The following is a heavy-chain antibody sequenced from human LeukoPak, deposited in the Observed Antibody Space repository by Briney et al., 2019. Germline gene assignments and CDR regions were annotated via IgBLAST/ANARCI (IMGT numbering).Heavy chain of an antibody. Sequence: PSETLSLTCTVSGGSISGYYWSWIRQPPGKGLEWIGYIYYSGSTNYNPSLKSRVTISVDTSKNQFSLKLSSVTAADTAVYYCARDWAMVRGPRPYYYMDVWGKGTTVTVSS. V-gene: IGHV4-59*01. CDR1: GGSISGYY. J-gene: IGHJ6*03. CDR2: IYYSGST. CDR3: ARDWAMVRGPRPYYYMDV. D-gene: IGHD3-10*01.